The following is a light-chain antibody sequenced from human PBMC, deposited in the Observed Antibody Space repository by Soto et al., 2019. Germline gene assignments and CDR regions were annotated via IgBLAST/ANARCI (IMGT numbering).Light chain of an antibody. Sequence: QSVLTQPASVSGSPGQSITISCTGTSSDIGYYNYVSWHQQHPGKAPKLMIYEVSNRPSGVSNRFSGSRSGDTASLTISGLQAEDEADYFCSSYTVSRTYVFGTGIKLTVL. V-gene: IGLV2-14*01. J-gene: IGLJ1*01. CDR1: SSDIGYYNY. CDR3: SSYTVSRTYV. CDR2: EVS.